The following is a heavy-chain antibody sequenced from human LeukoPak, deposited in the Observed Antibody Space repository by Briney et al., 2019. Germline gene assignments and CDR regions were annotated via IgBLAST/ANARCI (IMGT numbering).Heavy chain of an antibody. CDR2: ISGSGGST. CDR1: GFTFSSYA. J-gene: IGHJ4*02. V-gene: IGHV3-23*01. Sequence: GGSLRLSCAASGFTFSSYAMSWVRQAPGKGLEWVSAISGSGGSTYYADSVKGRFTISRDNSKNTLYLQMNSLRAEDTAVYYCAGSSGWYQYGFDYWGQGTLVTVSS. D-gene: IGHD6-19*01. CDR3: AGSSGWYQYGFDY.